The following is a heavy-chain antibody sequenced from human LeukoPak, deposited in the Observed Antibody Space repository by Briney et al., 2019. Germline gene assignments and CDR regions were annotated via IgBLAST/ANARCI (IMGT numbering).Heavy chain of an antibody. CDR2: NSYSGSA. V-gene: IGHV4-61*01. CDR1: GGSVSSGNYY. Sequence: KASETLSLTCTVSGGSVSSGNYYWTWIRQPPGKGLEWIGYNSYSGSANYNPSLKSRVTILLDTSKSQFSLKLSSVTAADTAIYSCARRVSGDYGHWFDPWGQGTLVTVSS. J-gene: IGHJ5*02. CDR3: ARRVSGDYGHWFDP. D-gene: IGHD4-17*01.